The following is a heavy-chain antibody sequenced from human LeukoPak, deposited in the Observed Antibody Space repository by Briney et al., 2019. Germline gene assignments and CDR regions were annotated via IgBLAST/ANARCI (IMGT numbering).Heavy chain of an antibody. Sequence: PGGSLRLSCAASGFSFSNYGMNWVRQAPGKGLEWVSGIIGSGGTTYYADSVKGRFTISRDNSKNTLYLQMNSLRAEDTAVYYCARSIVVVTAHFDYWGQGTLVTVSS. CDR1: GFSFSNYG. CDR3: ARSIVVVTAHFDY. V-gene: IGHV3-23*01. J-gene: IGHJ4*02. CDR2: IIGSGGTT. D-gene: IGHD2-21*02.